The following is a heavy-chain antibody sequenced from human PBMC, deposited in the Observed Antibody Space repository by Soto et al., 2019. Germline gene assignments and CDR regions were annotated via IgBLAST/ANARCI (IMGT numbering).Heavy chain of an antibody. CDR1: GFTFSSYG. CDR3: ARAFCTNGVCYYFFDY. V-gene: IGHV3-33*01. Sequence: GGSLRLSCAASGFTFSSYGMHWVRQAPGKGLEWVAVIYYDGSNRYYGDAVKGRFTISRDNSKSTLYLQMSSLRAEDTAVYYCARAFCTNGVCYYFFDYWGHGTLVTVSS. J-gene: IGHJ4*01. D-gene: IGHD2-8*01. CDR2: IYYDGSNR.